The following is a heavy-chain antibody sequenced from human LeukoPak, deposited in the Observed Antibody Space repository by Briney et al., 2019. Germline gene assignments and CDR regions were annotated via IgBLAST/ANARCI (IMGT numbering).Heavy chain of an antibody. V-gene: IGHV3-30*04. CDR2: ISYDGSNK. CDR3: ARAATTVTHPDY. CDR1: GFTFSSYA. D-gene: IGHD4-17*01. Sequence: GGSLRLSCAASGFTFSSYAMHRVRQAPGKGLEWVAVISYDGSNKYYADSVKGRFTISRDNSKNTLYLQMNSLRAEDTAVYYCARAATTVTHPDYWGQGTLVTVSS. J-gene: IGHJ4*02.